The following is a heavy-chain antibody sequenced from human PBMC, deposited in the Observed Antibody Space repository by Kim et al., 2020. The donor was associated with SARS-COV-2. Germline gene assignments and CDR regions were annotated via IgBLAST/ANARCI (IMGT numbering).Heavy chain of an antibody. CDR3: ARGDYFYYAMDI. CDR2: T. Sequence: TDDNPARKGRVTIAVDTARNQFSLRLTAVTATDTAVYYCARGDYFYYAMDIWGQGTTVTVSS. J-gene: IGHJ6*02. V-gene: IGHV4-30-2*04.